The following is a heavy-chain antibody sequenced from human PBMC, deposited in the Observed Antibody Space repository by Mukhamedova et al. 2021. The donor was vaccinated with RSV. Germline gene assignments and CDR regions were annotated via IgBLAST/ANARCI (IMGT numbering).Heavy chain of an antibody. CDR3: AQCFYSDWFPDYYYYYGMDV. V-gene: IGHV3-NL1*01. J-gene: IGHJ6*02. Sequence: YYADSVKGRFTISRDNSGNRLYLQMSDLRPDDTAVYYCAQCFYSDWFPDYYYYYGMDVWGQGTTVTV. D-gene: IGHD3-9*01.